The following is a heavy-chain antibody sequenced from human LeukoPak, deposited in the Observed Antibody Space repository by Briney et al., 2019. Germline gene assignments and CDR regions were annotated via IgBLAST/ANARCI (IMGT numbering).Heavy chain of an antibody. V-gene: IGHV4-34*01. Sequence: TASETLSLTCAVYSGSFSGYYWSWIRQPPGKGLEWIGEINHSGSTNYNPSLKSRVTISVDTSKNQFSLKLSSVTAADTAVYYCARDREWLRFNYYYYYMDVWGKGTTVTISS. D-gene: IGHD5-12*01. CDR3: ARDREWLRFNYYYYYMDV. J-gene: IGHJ6*03. CDR1: SGSFSGYY. CDR2: INHSGST.